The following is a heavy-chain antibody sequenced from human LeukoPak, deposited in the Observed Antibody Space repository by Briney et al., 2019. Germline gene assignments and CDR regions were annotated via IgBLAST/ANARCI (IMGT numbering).Heavy chain of an antibody. CDR3: ARVALWFGELLPQSFDY. V-gene: IGHV4-34*01. Sequence: SETLSLTCAVYGGSFSGYYWSWIRQPPGKGLEWIGEINHSGSTNYNPSLKSRVTISVDTSKNQFSLKLSSVTAADTAVYYCARVALWFGELLPQSFDYWGQGTLVTVSS. J-gene: IGHJ4*02. D-gene: IGHD3-10*01. CDR2: INHSGST. CDR1: GGSFSGYY.